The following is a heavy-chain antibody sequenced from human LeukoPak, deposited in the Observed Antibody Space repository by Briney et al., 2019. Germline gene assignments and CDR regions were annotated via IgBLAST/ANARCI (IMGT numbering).Heavy chain of an antibody. CDR1: GGTFSNYA. CDR3: ARDFPTYYYDSIGYYYYWFDP. CDR2: IIPILRIT. D-gene: IGHD3-22*01. V-gene: IGHV1-69*04. J-gene: IGHJ5*02. Sequence: SVTLSCKASGGTFSNYAITWVRQAPGQGLEWMGRIIPILRITSYAQRFQGRVTITADTSTSTAYMELSSLRSEDTAVYYCARDFPTYYYDSIGYYYYWFDPWGQGTLATVSS.